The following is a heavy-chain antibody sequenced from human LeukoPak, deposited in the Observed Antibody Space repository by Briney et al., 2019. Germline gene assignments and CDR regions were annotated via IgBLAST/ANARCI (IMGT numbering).Heavy chain of an antibody. V-gene: IGHV4-59*01. Sequence: SETLSLTCTVSGVSISSYYWSWIRQPPGKGLEWIGYIYYSGSTNYNPSRRSRVTISVDTSKSQFSLKLSSVTAADTAVYYCARVSRSWSGYYPYYFDYWGQGTLVTVSS. CDR2: IYYSGST. CDR1: GVSISSYY. J-gene: IGHJ4*02. D-gene: IGHD3-3*01. CDR3: ARVSRSWSGYYPYYFDY.